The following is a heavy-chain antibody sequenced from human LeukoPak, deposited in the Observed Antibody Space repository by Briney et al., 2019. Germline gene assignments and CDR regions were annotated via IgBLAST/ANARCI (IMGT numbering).Heavy chain of an antibody. CDR1: GGTFSSYA. Sequence: ASVKVSCKASGGTFSSYAISWVRQAPGQGLEWMGGIIPIFGTANYAQKFQGRVTITADESTSTAYMELSSLRSEDTAVYYCAREREYCSSTSCYVGYFQHWGQGTLVTVSS. D-gene: IGHD2-2*01. V-gene: IGHV1-69*13. CDR2: IIPIFGTA. J-gene: IGHJ1*01. CDR3: AREREYCSSTSCYVGYFQH.